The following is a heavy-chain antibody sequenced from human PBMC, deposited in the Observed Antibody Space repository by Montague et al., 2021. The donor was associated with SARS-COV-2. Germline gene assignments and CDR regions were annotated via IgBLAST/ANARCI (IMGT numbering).Heavy chain of an antibody. CDR2: IWYDGSNQ. V-gene: IGHV3-33*08. CDR1: GFTFSSYD. Sequence: SLRLSFAASGFTFSSYDMHWVRQAPGKGLEWAAVIWYDGSNQYYGDSVKGRFTISRDNSKNTLYLQMNSLRAEDTAVYYCAREYSAPRWFGEYNRYGMDVWGQGTTVTVSS. CDR3: AREYSAPRWFGEYNRYGMDV. D-gene: IGHD3-10*01. J-gene: IGHJ6*02.